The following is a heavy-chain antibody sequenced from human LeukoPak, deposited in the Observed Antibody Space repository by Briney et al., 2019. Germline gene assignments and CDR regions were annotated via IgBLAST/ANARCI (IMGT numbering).Heavy chain of an antibody. CDR1: GGSFSGYY. CDR2: INHSGST. D-gene: IGHD1-1*01. Sequence: SETLSLTCAVYGGSFSGYYWSWIRQPPGKGLEWIGEINHSGSTNYNPSLKSRVTISVDTSKNQFSLKLSSVTAADTAVYYCARAPSTTGTNDAFDIWGQGTMVTVSS. V-gene: IGHV4-34*01. CDR3: ARAPSTTGTNDAFDI. J-gene: IGHJ3*02.